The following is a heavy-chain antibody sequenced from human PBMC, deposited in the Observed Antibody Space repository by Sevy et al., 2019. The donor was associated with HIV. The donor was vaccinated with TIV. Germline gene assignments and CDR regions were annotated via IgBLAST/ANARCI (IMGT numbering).Heavy chain of an antibody. D-gene: IGHD2-8*01. CDR1: GFDFSIYS. CDR2: LSFGCGKI. V-gene: IGHV3-23*01. CDR3: AREGCTKPLDY. Sequence: GGSLRLSCAASGFDFSIYSMSWVRQAPGKGLEWVSTLSFGCGKINYADSVKGRFTISRDNSKSSVYLQMNNMRVEDRAVYYCAREGCTKPLDYWGQGTLVTVSS. J-gene: IGHJ4*02.